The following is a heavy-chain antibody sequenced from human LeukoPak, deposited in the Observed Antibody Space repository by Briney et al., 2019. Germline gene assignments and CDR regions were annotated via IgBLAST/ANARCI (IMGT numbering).Heavy chain of an antibody. Sequence: SETLSLTCTVFGGSITSSSYYWAWLRQPPGKGLEWIGSFYYGGTTFYNPSLKSRVTISADTSKNQFSLKLTSVTAADTAVYYCARRVIVATLDYWGQGILVTVSS. CDR3: ARRVIVATLDY. V-gene: IGHV4-39*01. J-gene: IGHJ4*02. CDR1: GGSITSSSYY. CDR2: FYYGGTT. D-gene: IGHD5-12*01.